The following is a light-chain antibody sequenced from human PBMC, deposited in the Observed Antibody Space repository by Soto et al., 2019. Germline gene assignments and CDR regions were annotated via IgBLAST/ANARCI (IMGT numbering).Light chain of an antibody. CDR2: GAS. J-gene: IGKJ3*01. CDR1: QSVSSNN. V-gene: IGKV3-20*01. Sequence: EIVMTQSPDTLYVSPGEGATLSCRASQSVSSNNLAWYQQRPGQAPRVVIYGASTRATGIPERFSGSGSGTDFTLTISRLEPEDFAVYYCQQYGRSPFTFGPGTKVDIK. CDR3: QQYGRSPFT.